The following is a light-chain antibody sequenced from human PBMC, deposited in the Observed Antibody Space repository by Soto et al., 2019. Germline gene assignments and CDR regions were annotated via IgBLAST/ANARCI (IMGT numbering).Light chain of an antibody. CDR3: QQSYGTPLT. CDR2: AAS. Sequence: DMEMTQSPSSLSASVGDRVTITCRASQSISNYLNWYQHKPGKVPKLLIYAASSLQSGVPTRFSGNGSVTDFTLTINRLQPEDFATYYCQQSYGTPLTFGGGTKIEIK. CDR1: QSISNY. V-gene: IGKV1-39*01. J-gene: IGKJ4*01.